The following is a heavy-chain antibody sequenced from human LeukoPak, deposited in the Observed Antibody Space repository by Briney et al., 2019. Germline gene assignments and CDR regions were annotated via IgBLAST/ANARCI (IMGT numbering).Heavy chain of an antibody. CDR1: GVPINISPKF. D-gene: IGHD2-8*01. CDR2: IYYSGST. V-gene: IGHV4-39*01. J-gene: IGHJ5*02. Sequence: SDPLSLTCTLSGVPINISPKFWRPVPQSPAKGLEWIECIYYSGSTSYNPSLKSRVTISADMSKNQFYLKLSSVTAADTAVYYCARHQWWIEEEDNWFDPWGQGTLVTVSS. CDR3: ARHQWWIEEEDNWFDP.